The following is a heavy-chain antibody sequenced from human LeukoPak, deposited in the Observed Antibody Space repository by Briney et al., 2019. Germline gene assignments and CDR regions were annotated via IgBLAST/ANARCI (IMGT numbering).Heavy chain of an antibody. Sequence: PSETLSLTCTVSGGSIGRYYWSWIRQPPGKGLEWIGYIYYSGTANYNPSLKRRVTMSVDTSKDQFSLKLTSVTAADTAVYYCARHRSGDYFDYWGQGALVTVSS. CDR3: ARHRSGDYFDY. V-gene: IGHV4-59*08. CDR2: IYYSGTA. CDR1: GGSIGRYY. J-gene: IGHJ4*02. D-gene: IGHD3-10*01.